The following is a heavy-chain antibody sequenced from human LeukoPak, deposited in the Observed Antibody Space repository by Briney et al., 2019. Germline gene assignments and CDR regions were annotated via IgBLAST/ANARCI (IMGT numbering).Heavy chain of an antibody. J-gene: IGHJ5*02. CDR3: ARHNVYYDFWSGYSRGWFDP. V-gene: IGHV4-34*01. D-gene: IGHD3-3*01. Sequence: SETLSLTCAVYGGSFSGYYWSWIRQPPGKGLEWIGEINHSGSTNYNPSLKSRVTISVDTSKNQFSLKLSSVTAADTAVYYCARHNVYYDFWSGYSRGWFDPWGQGTLVTVSS. CDR1: GGSFSGYY. CDR2: INHSGST.